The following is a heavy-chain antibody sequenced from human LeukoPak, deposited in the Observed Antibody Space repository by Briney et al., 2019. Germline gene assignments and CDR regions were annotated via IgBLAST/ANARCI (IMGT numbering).Heavy chain of an antibody. CDR2: ISTDSHYI. D-gene: IGHD6-19*01. CDR3: ARDYSGWSRDY. V-gene: IGHV3-21*01. CDR1: GFTFSAFA. Sequence: GGSLRLSCAASGFTFSAFAMNWVRLPPGKGLEWVPSISTDSHYIYYADSVKGRFSTSRDNAKNALYLQMDSLRAEDTAVYFCARDYSGWSRDYWGQGTLVTVSS. J-gene: IGHJ4*02.